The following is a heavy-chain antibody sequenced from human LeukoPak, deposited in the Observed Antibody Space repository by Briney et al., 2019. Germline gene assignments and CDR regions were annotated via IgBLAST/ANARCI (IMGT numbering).Heavy chain of an antibody. CDR2: IYYSGST. V-gene: IGHV4-30-4*08. J-gene: IGHJ4*02. CDR3: ARTTYNYDSSGYFTFDY. Sequence: SQTLSLTCTVSGGSISSGDYYWSWIRQPPGKGLEWIGYIYYSGSTYYNPSLKSRVIISVDTSKNQFSLKLSSVTAADTAVYYCARTTYNYDSSGYFTFDYWGQGTLVTVSP. CDR1: GGSISSGDYY. D-gene: IGHD3-22*01.